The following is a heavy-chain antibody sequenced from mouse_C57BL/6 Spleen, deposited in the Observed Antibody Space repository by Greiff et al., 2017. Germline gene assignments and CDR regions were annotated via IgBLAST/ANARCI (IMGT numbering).Heavy chain of an antibody. Sequence: EVQLQQSGAELVRPGASVKLSCTASGFNIKDDYMHWVKQRPEQGLEWIGWIDPENGDTEYASKFQGKATITADTSSNPAYLQLSSLTSEDTAVYYCTIRQLRLPAYWGQGTILTVSA. D-gene: IGHD3-2*02. CDR1: GFNIKDDY. J-gene: IGHJ2*01. V-gene: IGHV14-4*01. CDR3: TIRQLRLPAY. CDR2: IDPENGDT.